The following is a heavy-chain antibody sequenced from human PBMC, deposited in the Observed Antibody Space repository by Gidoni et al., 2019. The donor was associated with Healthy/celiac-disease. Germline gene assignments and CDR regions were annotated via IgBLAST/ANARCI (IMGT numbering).Heavy chain of an antibody. CDR2: IYSRGST. CDR1: GFTVSSNY. D-gene: IGHD3-10*01. J-gene: IGHJ3*02. V-gene: IGHV3-66*02. CDR3: ARGGLWFGEFNDAFDI. Sequence: EVQLVESGGGLVQPGGSLRLSCAASGFTVSSNYMSWVRQAPGKGLEWVSVIYSRGSTYYADSVKGRFTISRDNSKNTLYLQMNSLRAEDTAVYYCARGGLWFGEFNDAFDIWGQGTMVTVSS.